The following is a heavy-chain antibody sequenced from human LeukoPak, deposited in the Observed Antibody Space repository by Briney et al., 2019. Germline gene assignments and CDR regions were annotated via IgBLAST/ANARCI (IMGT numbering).Heavy chain of an antibody. V-gene: IGHV4-59*08. CDR2: IYYSGSP. CDR3: ARQRGNSNYYIFDY. Sequence: PSETLSLTCTVSGGSISGYYYSWIRQPPGKGLEWIGYIYYSGSPNYNPSLKSRVTMSVDTSKNQFSLKLSSVTAADTAVYYCARQRGNSNYYIFDYWGQGTLVTVSS. J-gene: IGHJ4*02. D-gene: IGHD4-11*01. CDR1: GGSISGYY.